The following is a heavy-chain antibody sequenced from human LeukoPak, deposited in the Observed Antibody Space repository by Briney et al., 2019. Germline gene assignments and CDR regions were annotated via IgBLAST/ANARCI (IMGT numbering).Heavy chain of an antibody. Sequence: PGRSLRLSCAASGFTFSSYAMHWVRQAPGKGLEWVAVISYDGSNKYYADSVKGRFTISRDNSKNTLYLQMYSLRAEDTAVYYCADGLLWLNWGQGTLVTVSS. CDR3: ADGLLWLN. V-gene: IGHV3-30-3*01. D-gene: IGHD3-10*01. CDR2: ISYDGSNK. CDR1: GFTFSSYA. J-gene: IGHJ4*02.